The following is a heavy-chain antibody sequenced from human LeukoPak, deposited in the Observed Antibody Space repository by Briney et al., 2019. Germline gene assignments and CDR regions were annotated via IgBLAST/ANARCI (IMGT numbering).Heavy chain of an antibody. V-gene: IGHV3-48*01. J-gene: IGHJ4*02. CDR2: INGGGSPI. D-gene: IGHD2-2*02. CDR3: VRDQGRVGFVVVPAAIYDY. CDR1: GFTFSRDS. Sequence: GGSLRLSCAASGFTFSRDSMNWVRQAPGKGLEWVSYINGGGSPIYYADSVRGRFTISRDNAKNSLYLQMNSLRAEDTAVYYCVRDQGRVGFVVVPAAIYDYWGQGTLVTVSS.